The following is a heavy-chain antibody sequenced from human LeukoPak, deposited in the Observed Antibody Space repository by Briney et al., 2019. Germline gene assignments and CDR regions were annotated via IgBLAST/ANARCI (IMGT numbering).Heavy chain of an antibody. CDR1: GYTFSSHG. CDR2: ISTYNGNT. D-gene: IGHD2-15*01. V-gene: IGHV1-18*01. J-gene: IGHJ5*01. Sequence: ASVKVSCKASGYTFSSHGISWVRRAPGQGLEWMGWISTYNGNTNYAQKFKDRVAVTTDAATSTVYMELRSLTSDDTAVYFCATESLGGDIWFDSWGQGTLVTVSS. CDR3: ATESLGGDIWFDS.